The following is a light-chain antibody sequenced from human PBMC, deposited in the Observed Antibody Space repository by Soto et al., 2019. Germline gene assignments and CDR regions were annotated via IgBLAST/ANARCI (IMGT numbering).Light chain of an antibody. CDR3: QQRGSWPPT. V-gene: IGKV3-11*01. Sequence: EVVLTQSPATLSLSPGESCTLSCSADQSVSGFLGWYQQKLGRXPRXXIHDTSNRATGVPARFSGSGSGTDLTITISSLEPEDFGVYYCQQRGSWPPTFGQGTRLEIK. CDR1: QSVSGF. CDR2: DTS. J-gene: IGKJ5*01.